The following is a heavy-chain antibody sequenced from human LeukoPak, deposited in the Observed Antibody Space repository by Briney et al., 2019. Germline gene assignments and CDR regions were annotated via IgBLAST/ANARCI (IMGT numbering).Heavy chain of an antibody. CDR3: ARGSPQITYSNYNGNDY. D-gene: IGHD4-11*01. Sequence: SETLSLTCTVSGGSISSYYWSWIRQPPGKGLEWIGYIYYSGSTNYNPSLKSRVTISVDTSKNQFSLKLSSVTAADTAVYYCARGSPQITYSNYNGNDYWGQGTLVTVSS. CDR1: GGSISSYY. CDR2: IYYSGST. J-gene: IGHJ4*02. V-gene: IGHV4-59*08.